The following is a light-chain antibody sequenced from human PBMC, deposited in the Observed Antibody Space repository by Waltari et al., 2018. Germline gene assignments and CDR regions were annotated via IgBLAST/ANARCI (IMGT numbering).Light chain of an antibody. CDR1: GANLANNY. V-gene: IGLV6-57*02. J-gene: IGLJ2*01. Sequence: NFMLTQPHSVSESLGKTVTISSTGSGANLANNYVHWYQQRPGRAPTTVIYEDNRRPSGVPDRFSGSIDSSASSASLTISGLKTEDEADYYCQSYDHNNVLFGGGTKLTVL. CDR2: EDN. CDR3: QSYDHNNVL.